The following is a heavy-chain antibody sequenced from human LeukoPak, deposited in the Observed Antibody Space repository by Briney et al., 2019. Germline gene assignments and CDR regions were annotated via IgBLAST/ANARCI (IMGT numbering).Heavy chain of an antibody. CDR3: ARAYKRNSGWYLEEIDY. D-gene: IGHD6-19*01. J-gene: IGHJ4*02. Sequence: GGSLRLSCAASGFTFSDYYMSWIRQAPGKGLEWVSYISSSGSTIYYADSVKGRSTISRDNAKNSLYLQMNSLRAEDTAVYYCARAYKRNSGWYLEEIDYWGQGTLVTVSS. V-gene: IGHV3-11*01. CDR1: GFTFSDYY. CDR2: ISSSGSTI.